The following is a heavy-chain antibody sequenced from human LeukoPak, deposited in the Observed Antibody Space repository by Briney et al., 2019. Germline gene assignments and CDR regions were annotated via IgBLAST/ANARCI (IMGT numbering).Heavy chain of an antibody. CDR3: AREWDSGSDY. CDR2: INPNSGGT. J-gene: IGHJ4*02. D-gene: IGHD1-26*01. Sequence: ASVKVSCKASGGTFSSYAISWVRQAPGQGLEWMGWINPNSGGTNYAQKFQGRVTMTRDTSISTAYMELSRLRSDDTAVYYCAREWDSGSDYWGQGTLVTVSS. CDR1: GGTFSSYA. V-gene: IGHV1-2*02.